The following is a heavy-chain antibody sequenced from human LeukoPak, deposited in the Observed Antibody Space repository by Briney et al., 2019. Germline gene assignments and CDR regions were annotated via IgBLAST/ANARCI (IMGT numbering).Heavy chain of an antibody. D-gene: IGHD6-13*01. CDR1: GGTFSNYA. CDR3: ARSAAAGSYYYYYGMDA. J-gene: IGHJ6*02. CDR2: IITTFGTT. V-gene: IGHV1-69*13. Sequence: SVKVSCKASGGTFSNYAISWVRQAPGQGLEWMGGIITTFGTTKYTQKFQGRLTITADESTSTAYMEQTSLRFEDTAVYYCARSAAAGSYYYYYGMDAWGQGTTVTVSS.